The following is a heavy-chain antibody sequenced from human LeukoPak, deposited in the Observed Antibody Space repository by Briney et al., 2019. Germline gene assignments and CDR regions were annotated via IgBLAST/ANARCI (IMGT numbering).Heavy chain of an antibody. D-gene: IGHD3-3*01. CDR2: ISSSSSTI. CDR3: AREQYYDFWSGYDTGYFDY. J-gene: IGHJ4*02. CDR1: GFTFSSYS. Sequence: HTGGSLRLSCAASGFTFSSYSMNWVRQAPGKGLEWVSYISSSSSTIYYADSVKGRFTISRDNAKNSLYLQMNSLRDEDTAVYYCAREQYYDFWSGYDTGYFDYWGQGTLVTVSS. V-gene: IGHV3-48*02.